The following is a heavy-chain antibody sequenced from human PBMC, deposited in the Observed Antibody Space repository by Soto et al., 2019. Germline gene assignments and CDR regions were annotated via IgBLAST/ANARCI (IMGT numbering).Heavy chain of an antibody. CDR1: GGSISSYY. CDR2: IYYSGST. D-gene: IGHD3-10*01. CDR3: ARGTVVRGYVHGLDV. J-gene: IGHJ6*02. Sequence: SETLSLTCTVSGGSISSYYWSWVRQPPGKGLEWIGYIYYSGSTNYNPSLKSRVTISVDTSKNQFSLKLSSVTAADTAVYYCARGTVVRGYVHGLDVWGQGTTVTVSS. V-gene: IGHV4-59*01.